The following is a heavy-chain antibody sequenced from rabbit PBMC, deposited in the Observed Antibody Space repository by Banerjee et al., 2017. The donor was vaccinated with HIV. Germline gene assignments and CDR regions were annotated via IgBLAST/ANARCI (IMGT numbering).Heavy chain of an antibody. V-gene: IGHV1S45*01. J-gene: IGHJ6*01. Sequence: QERLEGSGGGLVRPEGSLTLTCTASGFSLSSRYWICWLRQAAGEGLELIACIYNSSGSTYYASWAKDRFSISSTSSTTVTLQMTSLTAADTATYFCARDRYYTYGFIAVGYAADGMDLWGPGTLVTVS. CDR1: GFSLSSRYW. D-gene: IGHD6-1*01. CDR2: IYNSSGST. CDR3: ARDRYYTYGFIAVGYAADGMDL.